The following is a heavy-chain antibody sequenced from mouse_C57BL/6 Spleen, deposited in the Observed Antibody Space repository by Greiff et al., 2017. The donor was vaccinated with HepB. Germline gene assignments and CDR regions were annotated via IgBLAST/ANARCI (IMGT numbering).Heavy chain of an antibody. J-gene: IGHJ4*01. V-gene: IGHV1-55*01. CDR1: GYTFTSYW. D-gene: IGHD3-2*02. Sequence: QVQLQQPGAELVKPGASVKMSCKASGYTFTSYWITWVKQRPGQGLEWIGDIYPGSGSTNYNEKFKSKATLTVDTSSSTAYMQLSSLTSEDTAVYYCARRPPQLRVYAMDYWGQGTSVTVSS. CDR2: IYPGSGST. CDR3: ARRPPQLRVYAMDY.